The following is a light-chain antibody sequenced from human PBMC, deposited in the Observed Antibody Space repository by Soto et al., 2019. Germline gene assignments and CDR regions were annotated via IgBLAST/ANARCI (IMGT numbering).Light chain of an antibody. CDR1: QGTSNY. CDR2: AAS. Sequence: DIQMTQSPSSLSASVGDRVTITCRASQGTSNYLAWFQQRPGKVPKLLIYAASTLHSGVPSRFSGSGSGTDFTLTIRSLQHEDVATYYCQKYNSAPWTFGQGTKVEIK. J-gene: IGKJ1*01. CDR3: QKYNSAPWT. V-gene: IGKV1-27*01.